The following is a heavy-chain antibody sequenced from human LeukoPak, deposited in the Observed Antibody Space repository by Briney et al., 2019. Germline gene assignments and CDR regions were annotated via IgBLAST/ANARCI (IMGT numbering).Heavy chain of an antibody. CDR2: IPYDGSNK. CDR3: ARGGTLSYDSGNYYNPYFDY. J-gene: IGHJ4*02. Sequence: PGGSLRLSCTASGFPFGTYAMSWVRQAPGRGLEWVAVIPYDGSNKYFAASVRGRFTFSRDNAKNTLLLQKNSLRAEDTAVYYCARGGTLSYDSGNYYNPYFDYWGQGTLVTVSS. D-gene: IGHD3-10*01. V-gene: IGHV3-30-3*01. CDR1: GFPFGTYA.